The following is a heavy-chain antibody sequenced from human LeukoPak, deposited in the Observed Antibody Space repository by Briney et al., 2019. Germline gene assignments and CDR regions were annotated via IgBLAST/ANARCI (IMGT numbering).Heavy chain of an antibody. CDR1: GGSFSGYY. D-gene: IGHD2-2*01. V-gene: IGHV4-34*01. Sequence: SETLSLTCAVYGGSFSGYYWSWIRQPPGKGLEWIGEINHSGSTNYNPSLKSRVTISVDTSKNQFSLKLSSVTAEDTAVYYCASRGVSAARTSIYYWGQGTLVTVSS. J-gene: IGHJ4*02. CDR2: INHSGST. CDR3: ASRGVSAARTSIYY.